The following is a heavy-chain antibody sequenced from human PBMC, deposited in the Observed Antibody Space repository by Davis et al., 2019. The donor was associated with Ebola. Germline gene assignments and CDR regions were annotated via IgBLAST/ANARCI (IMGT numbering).Heavy chain of an antibody. J-gene: IGHJ5*02. D-gene: IGHD3-3*01. V-gene: IGHV1-8*01. Sequence: ASVKVSCKASGYTFTSYDINWVRQATGQGLEWMGWMNPNSGNTGYAQKLQGRVTMTTDTSTSTAYMELRSLRSDDTAVYYCARDRLPITIFGVVTRQFDPWGQGTLVTVSS. CDR2: MNPNSGNT. CDR1: GYTFTSYD. CDR3: ARDRLPITIFGVVTRQFDP.